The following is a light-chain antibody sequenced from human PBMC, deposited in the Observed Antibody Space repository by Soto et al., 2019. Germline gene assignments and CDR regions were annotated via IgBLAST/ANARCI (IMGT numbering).Light chain of an antibody. Sequence: ETVMTQSPATLSVSPGERATLSCRASQSISSNLAWYQQKPGQAPRLLTFRTSTRATGVPARFSGSGSGTEVNITISSLQSEDFAVYYCQQYNNWPRATCGGGTKVDIK. CDR3: QQYNNWPRAT. CDR2: RTS. CDR1: QSISSN. V-gene: IGKV3-15*01. J-gene: IGKJ4*01.